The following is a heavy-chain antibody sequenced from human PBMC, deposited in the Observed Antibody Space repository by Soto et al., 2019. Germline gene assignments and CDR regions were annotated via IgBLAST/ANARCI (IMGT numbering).Heavy chain of an antibody. CDR1: GFTFSSYS. CDR3: ARESFFDY. V-gene: IGHV3-48*01. J-gene: IGHJ4*02. CDR2: ISSSSSTI. Sequence: PGGSLRLSCAASGFTFSSYSMNWVRQAPGKGLEWVSYISSSSSTIYYADSVKGRFTISRDNAKNSLYLQMNSLRAEDTAVYYCARESFFDYWGQGTLVTVSS.